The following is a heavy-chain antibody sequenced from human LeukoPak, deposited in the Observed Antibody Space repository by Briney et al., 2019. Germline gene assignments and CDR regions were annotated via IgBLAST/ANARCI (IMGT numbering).Heavy chain of an antibody. CDR1: GFTFSSYA. Sequence: GGSLRLSCAASGFTFSSYAMSWVRQAPGKGLEWVSAISGSGGSTYYADSVKGRFTISRDNSKNTLYLQMNSLRAEDTAVYYCAKDRMITFGGVISHPDYWGQGTLVTVSS. D-gene: IGHD3-16*01. CDR2: ISGSGGST. V-gene: IGHV3-23*01. CDR3: AKDRMITFGGVISHPDY. J-gene: IGHJ4*02.